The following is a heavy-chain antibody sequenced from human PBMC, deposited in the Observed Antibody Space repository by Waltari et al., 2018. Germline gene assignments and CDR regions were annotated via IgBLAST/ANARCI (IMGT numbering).Heavy chain of an antibody. D-gene: IGHD2-15*01. CDR2: FDPEYGEA. J-gene: IGHJ5*02. CDR1: GYSLTESA. Sequence: QVQLVQSGAEVKKPGASVKVSCRVSGYSLTESALHWVRQAPRKGLEWLGGFDPEYGEAVYAQEFQGRVTMTEDTSKDTAYMELSSLTYEDTAVYYCTRDRVGYCSGGTCYSRWFDPWGQGTLVTVSS. CDR3: TRDRVGYCSGGTCYSRWFDP. V-gene: IGHV1-24*01.